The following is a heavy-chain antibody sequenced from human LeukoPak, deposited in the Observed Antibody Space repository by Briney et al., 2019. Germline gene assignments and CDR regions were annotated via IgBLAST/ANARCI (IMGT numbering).Heavy chain of an antibody. V-gene: IGHV1-24*01. CDR1: VYTLTELS. CDR3: ATSEPPRESYEAFDY. CDR2: FDPEDGET. J-gene: IGHJ4*02. D-gene: IGHD1-26*01. Sequence: ASVNVSFMVSVYTLTELSMHWVRQAPGKGREWMGGFDPEDGETIYAQKFRGRVTMTEDTSTDTAYMELSSLRSEDTAVYYCATSEPPRESYEAFDYWGQGTLVTVSS.